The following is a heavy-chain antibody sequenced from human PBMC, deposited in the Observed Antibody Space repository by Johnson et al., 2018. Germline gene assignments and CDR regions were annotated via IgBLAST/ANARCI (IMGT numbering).Heavy chain of an antibody. CDR2: IKSKIDGGTT. Sequence: EVQLVESGGGLVKPGGSLRLSCAASGFTFSNAWMNWVRQAPGKGLEWVGRIKSKIDGGTTDYAAPVKGRFAISRDDSNNTLYLQMNSRKSEGEAGYYCTTGVYWPPTSCFGDSFHYHRDVWGKGTAVT. CDR3: TTGVYWPPTSCFGDSFHYHRDV. CDR1: GFTFSNAW. J-gene: IGHJ6*03. V-gene: IGHV3-15*07. D-gene: IGHD2-2*01.